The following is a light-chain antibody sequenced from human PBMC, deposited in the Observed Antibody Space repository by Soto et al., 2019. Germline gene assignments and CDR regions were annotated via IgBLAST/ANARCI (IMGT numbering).Light chain of an antibody. V-gene: IGKV1-5*01. CDR3: QQYNGDST. CDR2: EAS. J-gene: IGKJ1*01. Sequence: DIHLTQSPATLSASVGDRVTITCRASQSVSRRLAWYQQKVGKAPYLLIYEASTLQSGVPSRFSGSGSETEFNLTNSSLQPDDFAAYYSQQYNGDSTFGQGTKVEIK. CDR1: QSVSRR.